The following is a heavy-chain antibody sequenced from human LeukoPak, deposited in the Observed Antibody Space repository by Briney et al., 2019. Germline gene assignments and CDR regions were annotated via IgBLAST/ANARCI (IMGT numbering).Heavy chain of an antibody. Sequence: GRSLRLSCAASGFTFSSNGMHWVRQSPGKGLEWVAVISYDGSDKYYADSVKGRFTISRDNSKNTLYLQMNSLRVEDTALYYCAKDRSSTWSLDYWGQGTLVTVSS. CDR1: GFTFSSNG. V-gene: IGHV3-30*18. CDR3: AKDRSSTWSLDY. J-gene: IGHJ4*02. D-gene: IGHD6-13*01. CDR2: ISYDGSDK.